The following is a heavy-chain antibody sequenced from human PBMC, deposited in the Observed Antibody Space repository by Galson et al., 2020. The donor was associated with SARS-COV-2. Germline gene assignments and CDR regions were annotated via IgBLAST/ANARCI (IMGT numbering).Heavy chain of an antibody. CDR3: ARHERIAVAGNYYYHMDV. V-gene: IGHV4-39*01. Sequence: SETLSLTCAVSGGSISSSGYYWGWIRQPPGKGLEWIGSIHYSGSTYYNPSLKSRVTIFVDTSKNQFTLKVSSVTAADTAVYYCARHERIAVAGNYYYHMDVWGKGTTVIVSS. CDR1: GGSISSSGYY. CDR2: IHYSGST. J-gene: IGHJ6*03. D-gene: IGHD6-19*01.